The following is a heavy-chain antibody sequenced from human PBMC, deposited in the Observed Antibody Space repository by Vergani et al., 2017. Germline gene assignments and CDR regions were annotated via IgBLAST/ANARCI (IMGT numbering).Heavy chain of an antibody. CDR2: INHSGST. Sequence: QVQLQQWGAGLLKPSETLSLTCAVYGGSFSGYYWSWIRQPPGKGLEWIGEINHSGSTNYNPSLKSRVTISVDTSKNQFSLKLTSVTAADTAVYYCAREGTFYHDSSGSHNWFDPWGQGTLVTVSS. J-gene: IGHJ5*02. CDR1: GGSFSGYY. D-gene: IGHD3-22*01. V-gene: IGHV4-34*01. CDR3: AREGTFYHDSSGSHNWFDP.